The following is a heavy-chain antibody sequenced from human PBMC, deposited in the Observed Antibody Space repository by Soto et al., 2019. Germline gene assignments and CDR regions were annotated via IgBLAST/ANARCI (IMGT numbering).Heavy chain of an antibody. J-gene: IGHJ4*02. CDR3: ARGVTAGVDY. V-gene: IGHV1-8*01. CDR2: MQPSSGST. CDR1: GYSFTSLD. D-gene: IGHD1-26*01. Sequence: ASVKVSCKASGYSFTSLDINWVRQTTGQGLEWMGWMQPSSGSTGYAQKFQGRVTMTRDPSINTAYMELSSLTSDDTAFYYCARGVTAGVDYWGQGTLVTVSS.